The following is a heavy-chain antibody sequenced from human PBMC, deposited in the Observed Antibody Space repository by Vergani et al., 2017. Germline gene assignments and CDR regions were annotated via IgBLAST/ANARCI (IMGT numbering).Heavy chain of an antibody. Sequence: QVQLVQSGAEVKKPGSSVKVSCKASGGTFSSYAISWVRQAPGQGLEWMGRIIPILGTANYAQKFQGRVTITADESTSTAYMELSSLRSEDTAVYYCAWAAVDCSSTSCYFGYYYYMDVWGKGTTVTVSS. J-gene: IGHJ6*03. CDR3: AWAAVDCSSTSCYFGYYYYMDV. CDR2: IIPILGTA. D-gene: IGHD2-2*01. CDR1: GGTFSSYA. V-gene: IGHV1-69*11.